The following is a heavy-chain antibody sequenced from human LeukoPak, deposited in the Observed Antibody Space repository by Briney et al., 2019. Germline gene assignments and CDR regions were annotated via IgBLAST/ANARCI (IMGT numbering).Heavy chain of an antibody. CDR3: AKWGDYDVLTGYYVSDY. CDR2: ITGSGGNK. Sequence: GGSVSLFCAASGFPFRYYAMRWVRQPPGKGLAGVSAITGSGGNKLFAPSVKGRFTISRDKSKNTVFLQMNSLRAEDTAVYYCAKWGDYDVLTGYYVSDYWGQGTLVTVSS. J-gene: IGHJ4*02. D-gene: IGHD3-9*01. V-gene: IGHV3-23*01. CDR1: GFPFRYYA.